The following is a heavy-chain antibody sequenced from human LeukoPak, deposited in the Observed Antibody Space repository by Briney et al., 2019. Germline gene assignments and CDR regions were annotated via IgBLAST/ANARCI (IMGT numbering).Heavy chain of an antibody. CDR1: GFTFSSYA. V-gene: IGHV3-23*01. CDR3: AKDVASYYAILPGYFTYYFDY. J-gene: IGHJ4*02. CDR2: ISGSGGST. D-gene: IGHD3-9*01. Sequence: GGSLSLSCAASGFTFSSYARSWVRQPPGKGLEWISAISGSGGSTYYADPVKGRFTIFGDNSKNMLDLQMNSPVAEDAAVYYCAKDVASYYAILPGYFTYYFDYWGQGTLVTVSS.